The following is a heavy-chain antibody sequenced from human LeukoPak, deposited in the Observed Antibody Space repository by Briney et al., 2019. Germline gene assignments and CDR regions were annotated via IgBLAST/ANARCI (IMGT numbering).Heavy chain of an antibody. CDR2: IASDGSST. CDR3: ARGRPHGNDY. D-gene: IGHD4-23*01. CDR1: EFTFSSYW. Sequence: GGSLRLSCAASEFTFSSYWMSWVRQAPGKGLVWVSRIASDGSSTTYADSVKGRFSISRDNAKNTLYLQMNSLRVEDTAVYYCARGRPHGNDYWGQGTLVTVSS. J-gene: IGHJ4*02. V-gene: IGHV3-74*01.